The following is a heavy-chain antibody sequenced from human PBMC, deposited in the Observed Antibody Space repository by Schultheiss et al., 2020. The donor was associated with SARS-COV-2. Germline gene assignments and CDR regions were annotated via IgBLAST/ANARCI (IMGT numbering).Heavy chain of an antibody. CDR3: ARRMFYYYGMDV. V-gene: IGHV4-38-2*02. CDR1: GGSISSGYH. CDR2: INHSGST. Sequence: SETLSLTCTVSGGSISSGYHWGWIRQPPGKGLKWIGEINHSGSTNYNPSLKSRVTISVDTSKNQFSLKLTSVTAADTAVYFCARRMFYYYGMDVWGQGTTVTVSS. J-gene: IGHJ6*02. D-gene: IGHD3-10*02.